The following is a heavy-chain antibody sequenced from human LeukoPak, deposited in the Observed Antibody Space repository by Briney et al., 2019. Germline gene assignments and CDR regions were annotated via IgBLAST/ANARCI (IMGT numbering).Heavy chain of an antibody. Sequence: SETLSLTCTVSGYSISSGYHWGWIRQPPGKGLEWIGGIYRSGTTYYNPSLKSRVTISVDTSKNQFSLKLTSVTAADTAVYYCAREPRGNCSSTSCPFYYYMDVWGKGTTVTVSS. V-gene: IGHV4-38-2*02. J-gene: IGHJ6*03. D-gene: IGHD2-2*01. CDR3: AREPRGNCSSTSCPFYYYMDV. CDR2: IYRSGTT. CDR1: GYSISSGYH.